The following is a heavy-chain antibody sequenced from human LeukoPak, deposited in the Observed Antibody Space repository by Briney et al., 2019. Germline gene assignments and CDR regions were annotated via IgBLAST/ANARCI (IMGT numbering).Heavy chain of an antibody. CDR3: AREPLTGTTLYSYYYGMDV. Sequence: GGSLRLSCAASGFTFSSYGMHWVRQAPGKGLEWVAVIWYDGSNKYYADSVKGRFTISRDNAKNSLYLQMNSLRAEDTAVYYCAREPLTGTTLYSYYYGMDVWGQGTTVTVSS. CDR1: GFTFSSYG. J-gene: IGHJ6*02. V-gene: IGHV3-33*01. CDR2: IWYDGSNK. D-gene: IGHD1-7*01.